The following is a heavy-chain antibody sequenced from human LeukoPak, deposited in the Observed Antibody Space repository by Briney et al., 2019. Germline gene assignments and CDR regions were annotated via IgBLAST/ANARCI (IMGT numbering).Heavy chain of an antibody. D-gene: IGHD2-21*02. CDR3: ARDVVVTASPDAFDI. V-gene: IGHV4-31*03. J-gene: IGHJ3*02. CDR1: GDSVTSDGYY. CDR2: ISNSGTA. Sequence: SETLSLTCTVSGDSVTSDGYYWTWIRQHPGKGLDWIVYISNSGTASYNPSLESRVSISVDTSYNQSSLRLNSVTSADTAVYYCARDVVVTASPDAFDIWGQGTMVIVSS.